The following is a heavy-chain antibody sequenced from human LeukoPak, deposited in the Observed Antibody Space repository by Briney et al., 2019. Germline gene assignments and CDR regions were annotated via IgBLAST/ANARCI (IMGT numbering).Heavy chain of an antibody. Sequence: SETLSLTCTLSGGSIRSSSYYWSWIRRPPGRGLEWIGEINHSGSTNYNPSLKSRVTISVDTSKNQFSLKLSSVTAADTAVYYCARRPRSGGKSRAFDIWGQGTMATVSS. D-gene: IGHD2-15*01. CDR3: ARRPRSGGKSRAFDI. V-gene: IGHV4-39*07. J-gene: IGHJ3*02. CDR2: INHSGST. CDR1: GGSIRSSSYY.